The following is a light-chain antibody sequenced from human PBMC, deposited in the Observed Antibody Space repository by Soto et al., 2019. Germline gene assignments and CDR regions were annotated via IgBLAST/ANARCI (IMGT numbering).Light chain of an antibody. CDR3: AAWVDTLNGLV. CDR1: SRNIVANA. J-gene: IGLJ1*01. V-gene: IGLV1-36*01. CDR2: FDD. Sequence: QAVVTQSPSVSAAPSQRVTISCSGSSRNIVANAVNWYQQLPGKAPKLNMYFDDVLPLGVSNRFSGPKSGTPASQAINGLQSDDEADYFCAAWVDTLNGLVFGSGTNLTVL.